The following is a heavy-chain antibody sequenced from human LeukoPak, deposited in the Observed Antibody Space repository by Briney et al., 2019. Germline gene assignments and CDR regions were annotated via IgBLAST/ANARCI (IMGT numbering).Heavy chain of an antibody. J-gene: IGHJ5*02. CDR1: GFTFFDFG. CDR3: ARDDWTTSGRLDP. CDR2: ISGSGGAA. V-gene: IGHV3-23*01. Sequence: PGGSLRLSCAVSGFTFFDFGMSWVRHAPGKGLEWVSAISGSGGAAYSADSVKGRFTISRDNSNNTLYLEMSGLRLDDTAVYYCARDDWTTSGRLDPWGQGTRVTVSS. D-gene: IGHD6-25*01.